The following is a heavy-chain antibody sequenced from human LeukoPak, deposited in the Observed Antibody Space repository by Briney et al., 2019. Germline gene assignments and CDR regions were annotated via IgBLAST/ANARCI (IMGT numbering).Heavy chain of an antibody. J-gene: IGHJ4*02. V-gene: IGHV3-30*18. D-gene: IGHD3-22*01. Sequence: GGSLRLSCAASGFTFSNYGMHWVRQAPGKGLEWVAVISYDGSNKYYADSVKGRFTISRDNSKNTLYLQMNSLRAEDTAVYYCAKGDLSSSGYYWSYWGQGTLVTVFS. CDR3: AKGDLSSSGYYWSY. CDR1: GFTFSNYG. CDR2: ISYDGSNK.